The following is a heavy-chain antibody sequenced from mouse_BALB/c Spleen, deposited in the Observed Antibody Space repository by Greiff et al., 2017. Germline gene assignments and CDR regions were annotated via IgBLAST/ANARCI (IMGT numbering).Heavy chain of an antibody. D-gene: IGHD2-1*01. V-gene: IGHV5-17*02. Sequence: EVMLVESGGGLVQPGGSRKLSCAASGFTFSSFGMHWVCQAPEKGLEWVAYISSGSSTIYYADTVKGRFTISRDNPKNTLFLQMTSLRSEDTAMYYCARGNYPAWFAYWGQGTLVTVSA. CDR3: ARGNYPAWFAY. J-gene: IGHJ3*01. CDR2: ISSGSSTI. CDR1: GFTFSSFG.